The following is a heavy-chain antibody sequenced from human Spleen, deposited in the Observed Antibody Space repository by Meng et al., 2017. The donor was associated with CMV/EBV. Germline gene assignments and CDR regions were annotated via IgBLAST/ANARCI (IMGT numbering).Heavy chain of an antibody. CDR2: INPSGGST. J-gene: IGHJ4*02. CDR3: ARAGFEDTAMVTNCLY. Sequence: ASVKVSCKASGYTFTSYYTHWVRQAPGQGLEWMGIINPSGGSTSYAQKFQGRVTMTRDTSTSTVYMELSSLRSEDTAVYYCARAGFEDTAMVTNCLYWGQGTLVTVSS. D-gene: IGHD5-18*01. CDR1: GYTFTSYY. V-gene: IGHV1-46*01.